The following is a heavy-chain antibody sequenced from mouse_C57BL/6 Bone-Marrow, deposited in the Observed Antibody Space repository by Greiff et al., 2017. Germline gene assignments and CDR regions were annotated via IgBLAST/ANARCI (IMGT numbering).Heavy chain of an antibody. CDR3: TGGVYYGSSYPFAY. Sequence: EVQRVESGGGLVQPGGSMKLSCVASGFTFSNYWMNWVRQSPEKGLEWVAQIRLKSDNYATHYAESVKGRFTISRDDSKSSVYLQMNNLRAEDTGIYYCTGGVYYGSSYPFAYWGQGTLVTVSA. CDR2: IRLKSDNYAT. V-gene: IGHV6-3*01. J-gene: IGHJ3*01. CDR1: GFTFSNYW. D-gene: IGHD1-1*01.